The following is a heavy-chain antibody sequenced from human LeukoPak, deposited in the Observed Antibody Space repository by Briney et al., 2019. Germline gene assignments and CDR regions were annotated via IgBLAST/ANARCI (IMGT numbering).Heavy chain of an antibody. CDR2: INPSGGST. J-gene: IGHJ4*02. D-gene: IGHD1-14*01. CDR1: GYTFTSYY. V-gene: IGHV1-46*01. CDR3: AREYKPRCPGY. Sequence: AVNVSCKASGYTFTSYYMHWVRQAPGQGLEWMGIINPSGGSTSYAQKFQGRVTMTRDTSTSTVYMELSSLRSEDTAVYYCAREYKPRCPGYWGQGTLVTVSS.